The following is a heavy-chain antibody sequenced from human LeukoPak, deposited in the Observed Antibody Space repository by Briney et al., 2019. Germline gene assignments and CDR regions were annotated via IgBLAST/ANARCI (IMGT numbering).Heavy chain of an antibody. CDR1: GYTFTGYY. CDR3: ARGYCSSTSCYHWFDP. D-gene: IGHD2-2*01. Sequence: GASVKVSCKASGYTFTGYYMHRVRQAPGPGLEWMGWINPNSGGTNYAQKFQGRVTMTRDTAISTAYMELSRLRSDDTAVYYCARGYCSSTSCYHWFDPWGQGTLVTVSS. V-gene: IGHV1-2*02. J-gene: IGHJ5*02. CDR2: INPNSGGT.